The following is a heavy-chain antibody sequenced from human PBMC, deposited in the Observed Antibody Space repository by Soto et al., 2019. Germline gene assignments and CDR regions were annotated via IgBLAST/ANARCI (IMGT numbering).Heavy chain of an antibody. J-gene: IGHJ6*02. CDR2: MNPNSGNT. CDR1: GYTFTSYD. D-gene: IGHD6-19*01. V-gene: IGHV1-8*01. CDR3: AKGYSSGYGMDV. Sequence: QVQLVQSGAEVKKPGASVKVSCKASGYTFTSYDINWVRQATGQGLEWMGWMNPNSGNTDYAQKFQGRVTMTRNTSISTAYMELSSLRSEDAAVYYCAKGYSSGYGMDVWGQGTTVTVSS.